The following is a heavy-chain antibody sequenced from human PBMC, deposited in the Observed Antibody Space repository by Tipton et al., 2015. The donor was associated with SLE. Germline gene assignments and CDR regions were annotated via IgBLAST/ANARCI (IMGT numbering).Heavy chain of an antibody. CDR3: ARRLSRYSGYDYFDY. J-gene: IGHJ4*02. CDR1: GDSISSYY. D-gene: IGHD5-12*01. CDR2: IYYSGST. Sequence: TLSLTCTVSGDSISSYYWSWLRQPPGKGLEWIGYIYYSGSTNYNPSLKSRVTISVDTSKNQFSLKLSSVTAADTAVYYCARRLSRYSGYDYFDYWGQGTLVTVSS. V-gene: IGHV4-59*08.